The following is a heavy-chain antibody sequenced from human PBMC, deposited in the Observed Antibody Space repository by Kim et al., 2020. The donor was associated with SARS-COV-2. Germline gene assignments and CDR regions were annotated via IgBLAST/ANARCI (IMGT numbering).Heavy chain of an antibody. CDR3: VGGSYFDH. CDR1: GCSFSSYG. V-gene: IGHV3-30*03. Sequence: GGSLRLSCAASGCSFSSYGMHWVRQTPDKGLEWVAVISHDGNSDYYGGYVKGRFTISRVNFKDMLYLQMKSVGVEDTAVYYCVGGSYFDHWGQGTLVTVSS. J-gene: IGHJ4*02. CDR2: ISHDGNSD. D-gene: IGHD3-16*01.